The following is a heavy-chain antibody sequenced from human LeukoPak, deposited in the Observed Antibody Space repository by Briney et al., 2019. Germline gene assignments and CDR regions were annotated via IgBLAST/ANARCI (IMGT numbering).Heavy chain of an antibody. CDR1: GGSVSSGSYY. D-gene: IGHD3-10*01. J-gene: IGHJ4*02. Sequence: SETLSLTCTVSGGSVSSGSYYWGWIRQPPGKGLEWIGYIYYSGSTNYNPSLKSRVTISVDTSKNQFSLKLGSVTAADTAVYYCATSGSGSIGYFDYWGQGTLVTVSS. V-gene: IGHV4-61*01. CDR2: IYYSGST. CDR3: ATSGSGSIGYFDY.